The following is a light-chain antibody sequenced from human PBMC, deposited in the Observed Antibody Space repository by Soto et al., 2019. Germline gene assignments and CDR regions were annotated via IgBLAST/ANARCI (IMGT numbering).Light chain of an antibody. CDR3: SSYTSSSTNYV. J-gene: IGLJ1*01. Sequence: QPVLTQPASVSGSPGQSITISCTGTSSDVGGYNYVSWYQQHPGKAPKLMIYDVRNRPSGVSNRFSGSKSGNTASLTIAGLQAEDEADYYCSSYTSSSTNYVFGTGTKVTVL. V-gene: IGLV2-14*01. CDR1: SSDVGGYNY. CDR2: DVR.